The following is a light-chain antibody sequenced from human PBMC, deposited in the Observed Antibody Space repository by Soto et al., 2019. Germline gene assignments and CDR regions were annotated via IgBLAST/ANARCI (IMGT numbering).Light chain of an antibody. Sequence: EIVLTQSPGTLSLSPGEGASLSCRASQSVSNNYLACYQQKPGQAPRLLIYGASNRATGIPDRFSGSGSGTDFTLTISRLEPEDFAAYYCQQYGSSGTFGQGTKVDIK. CDR1: QSVSNNY. CDR2: GAS. CDR3: QQYGSSGT. J-gene: IGKJ1*01. V-gene: IGKV3-20*01.